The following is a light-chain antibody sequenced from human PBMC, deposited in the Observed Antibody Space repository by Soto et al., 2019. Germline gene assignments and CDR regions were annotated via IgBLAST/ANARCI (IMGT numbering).Light chain of an antibody. CDR1: SSDVGGYKY. CDR3: SSYGGTNNVV. CDR2: EVT. J-gene: IGLJ2*01. Sequence: QSVLTQPPSASGSPGQSVTISCTGTSSDVGGYKYVSWYQHHPGKAPKVVIYEVTKRPSWVPDRFSGSQSGNTSSLTFSGLQAEDEADYYCSSYGGTNNVVVGGGTNVTVL. V-gene: IGLV2-8*01.